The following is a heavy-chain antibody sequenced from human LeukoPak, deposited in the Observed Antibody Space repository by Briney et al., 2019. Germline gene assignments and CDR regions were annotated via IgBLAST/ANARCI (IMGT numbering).Heavy chain of an antibody. CDR2: IIPIFGTA. V-gene: IGHV1-69*06. D-gene: IGHD6-19*01. J-gene: IGHJ4*02. Sequence: GASVKVSCKASGGTFSSYAISWVRQAPGQGLEWMGGIIPIFGTANYAQKFQGRVTITADKSTSTAYMELSSLRSEDTAVYYCASQYSSGWYDYWGQGTLVTVSS. CDR3: ASQYSSGWYDY. CDR1: GGTFSSYA.